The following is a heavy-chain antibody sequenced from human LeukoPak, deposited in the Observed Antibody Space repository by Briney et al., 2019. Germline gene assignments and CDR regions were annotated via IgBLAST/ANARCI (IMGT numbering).Heavy chain of an antibody. CDR2: IYYSGST. J-gene: IGHJ4*02. V-gene: IGHV4-59*05. D-gene: IGHD4-11*01. CDR1: GFTFSSYSMN. CDR3: AGMTTVARGIDY. Sequence: GSLRLSCAASGFTFSSYSMNWVRQPPGKGLEWIGSIYYSGSTYYNPSLKSRVTISVDTSKNQFSLKLSSVTAADTAVYYCAGMTTVARGIDYWGQGTLVTVSS.